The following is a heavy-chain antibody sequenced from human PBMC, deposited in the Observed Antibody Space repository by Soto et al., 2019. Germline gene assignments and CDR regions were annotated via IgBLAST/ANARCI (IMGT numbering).Heavy chain of an antibody. V-gene: IGHV3-23*01. J-gene: IGHJ4*02. CDR3: AKSKYDYIWGSYLDLDY. Sequence: EVQLLESGGGLVQPGGSLRLSCAASGFTFSSYAMSWVRQAPGKGLEWVSAISGSGGSTYYADSVKGRFTISRDNSKHTLYLQMNSLRAEDTAVYYCAKSKYDYIWGSYLDLDYWGQGTLVTVSS. CDR1: GFTFSSYA. CDR2: ISGSGGST. D-gene: IGHD3-16*02.